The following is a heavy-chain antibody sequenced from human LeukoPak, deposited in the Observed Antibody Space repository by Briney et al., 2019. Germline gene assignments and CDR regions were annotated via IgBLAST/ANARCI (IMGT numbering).Heavy chain of an antibody. CDR2: IYNNGKT. V-gene: IGHV3-53*01. J-gene: IGHJ4*02. D-gene: IGHD1-14*01. CDR3: VRADNGFDH. Sequence: GGSLRLSCAASGFTVRTSHMSWTRQAPGKGLEWVSLIYNNGKTHHADPVQGRFTISRDISKNTVSLQMNGLRSDDTAVYYCVRADNGFDHWGQGALVTVSS. CDR1: GFTVRTSH.